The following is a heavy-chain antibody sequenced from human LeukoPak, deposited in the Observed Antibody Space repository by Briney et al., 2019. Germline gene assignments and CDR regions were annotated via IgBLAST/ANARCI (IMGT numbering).Heavy chain of an antibody. J-gene: IGHJ3*02. V-gene: IGHV1-58*02. Sequence: SVKVSCKASGFTFTSSAMQWVRQARGQRLEWIGWIAVGSGNTNYAQKFQERVTITRDMSTSTAYMELSSLRSEDTAVYYCAAESICSSTSCYGAFDIWGQGTMVTVSS. CDR3: AAESICSSTSCYGAFDI. D-gene: IGHD2-2*01. CDR2: IAVGSGNT. CDR1: GFTFTSSA.